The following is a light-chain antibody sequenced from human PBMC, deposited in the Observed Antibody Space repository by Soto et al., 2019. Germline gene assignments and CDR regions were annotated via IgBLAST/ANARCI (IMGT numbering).Light chain of an antibody. CDR2: AAS. Sequence: DIQITQSASSLSASVGDRVTITCRASQSISSYLNWYQQKPGKAPKLLIYAASSLQSGVPSRFSGSGSGTDFTLTISSLQPEDFATYYCQQSYSTPPTFGGGTKVDIK. V-gene: IGKV1-39*01. CDR1: QSISSY. CDR3: QQSYSTPPT. J-gene: IGKJ4*01.